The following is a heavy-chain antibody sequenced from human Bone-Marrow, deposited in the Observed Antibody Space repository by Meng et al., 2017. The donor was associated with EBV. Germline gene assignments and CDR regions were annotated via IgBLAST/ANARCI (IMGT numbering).Heavy chain of an antibody. CDR1: VDSISSFYY. J-gene: IGHJ5*02. D-gene: IGHD6-19*01. CDR2: VHYTGST. CDR3: ARPFPSWQSPRLDPFGA. V-gene: IGHV4-39*01. Sequence: QRQLRESGPGSFKPSATLSLTCTGSVDSISSFYYWGWIRQPPGRGLEWIGSVHYTGSTYYSPSLKSRVTVSIDTSKNQFSLRLTSVTASDTAVYYCARPFPSWQSPRLDPFGAWGQGTLVTVSS.